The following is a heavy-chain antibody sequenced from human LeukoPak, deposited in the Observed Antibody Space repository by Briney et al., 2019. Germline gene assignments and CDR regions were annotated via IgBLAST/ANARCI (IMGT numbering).Heavy chain of an antibody. CDR1: GYTFTDYY. Sequence: ASVKVSCKASGYTFTDYYMHWVRQAPGQGLEWMGWINPTSGGTNFAQKFQGRVTMTRDTSISTAYMELSRLRSGDTALYYCARAGVWDYSDTSGYHNGAFDIWGQETMVTVSS. D-gene: IGHD3-22*01. J-gene: IGHJ3*02. CDR2: INPTSGGT. V-gene: IGHV1-2*02. CDR3: ARAGVWDYSDTSGYHNGAFDI.